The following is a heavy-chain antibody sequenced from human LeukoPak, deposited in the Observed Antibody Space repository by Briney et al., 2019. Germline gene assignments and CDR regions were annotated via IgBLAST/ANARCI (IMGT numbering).Heavy chain of an antibody. CDR1: GFTFTSYS. Sequence: PGGSLRLSCAASGFTFTSYSMNWVRQAPGKGLEWVSTISGGGGSTYYADSVKGRFTISRDNSKNTLYLQMNSLRAEDTAVYYCAKALAKATVTYFDYWGQGTLVTVSS. D-gene: IGHD4-17*01. V-gene: IGHV3-23*01. CDR3: AKALAKATVTYFDY. CDR2: ISGGGGST. J-gene: IGHJ4*02.